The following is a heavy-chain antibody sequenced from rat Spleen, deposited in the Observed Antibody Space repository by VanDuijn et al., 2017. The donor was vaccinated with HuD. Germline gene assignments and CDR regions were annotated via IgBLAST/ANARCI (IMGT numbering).Heavy chain of an antibody. V-gene: IGHV2S12*01. Sequence: QVQLKESGPGLVQPSQTLSLTCTVSGFSLTSNGVSWVRQPPGKGLEWIAAISSGGNTYYNLALKSRLSISRDTSKSQVFLKMNSLQTEDTAIYFCTRDSSYITPYVMDAWGQGASVTVSS. CDR2: ISSGGNT. CDR3: TRDSSYITPYVMDA. CDR1: GFSLTSNG. D-gene: IGHD1-2*01. J-gene: IGHJ4*01.